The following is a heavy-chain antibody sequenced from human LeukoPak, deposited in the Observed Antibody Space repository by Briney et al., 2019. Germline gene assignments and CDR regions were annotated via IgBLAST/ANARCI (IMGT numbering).Heavy chain of an antibody. V-gene: IGHV3-48*01. CDR3: ARGRADYYFDY. Sequence: GGSLRLSCAASGFTFSGYSMNWVRQAPGKGLEWVSYINSGSSTIYYADSVRGRFTISRDNAKSSLYLQMNSLRAEDTAVYYCARGRADYYFDYWSQGTLVTVSS. D-gene: IGHD2-21*02. J-gene: IGHJ4*02. CDR1: GFTFSGYS. CDR2: INSGSSTI.